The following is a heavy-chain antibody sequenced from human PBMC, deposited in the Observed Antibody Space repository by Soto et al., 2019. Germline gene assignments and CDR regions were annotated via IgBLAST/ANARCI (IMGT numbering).Heavy chain of an antibody. J-gene: IGHJ4*02. Sequence: QVQLVESGGGVVQPGRSLRLSCAASGFTFSSYGMHWVHQAPGKGLEWVAVISYDGSNKYYANSVKGRFTISRDNSKNTPYLQMNSLRAEDTAVYYCAKDQGGGGGRVVYAISLIFDYWGQGTLVTVSS. CDR3: AKDQGGGGGRVVYAISLIFDY. CDR1: GFTFSSYG. D-gene: IGHD2-8*02. CDR2: ISYDGSNK. V-gene: IGHV3-30*18.